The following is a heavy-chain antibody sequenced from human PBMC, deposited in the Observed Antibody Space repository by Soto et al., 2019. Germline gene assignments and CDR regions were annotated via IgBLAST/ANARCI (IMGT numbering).Heavy chain of an antibody. J-gene: IGHJ4*02. D-gene: IGHD2-2*02. CDR1: GFTFSSYA. Sequence: GGSLRLSCAASGFTFSSYAMSWVRQAPGKGLEWVSAISGSGGSTYYADSVKGRFTISRDNSKHTLYLQMNSLRAEDTAVYYCAYNYCSSTSCYIYWGQGTLVTVSS. V-gene: IGHV3-23*01. CDR3: AYNYCSSTSCYIY. CDR2: ISGSGGST.